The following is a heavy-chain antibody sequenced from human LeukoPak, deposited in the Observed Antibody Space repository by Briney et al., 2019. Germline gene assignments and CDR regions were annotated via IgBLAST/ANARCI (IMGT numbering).Heavy chain of an antibody. CDR1: GFTFSSYA. CDR3: ARDVPLMGASKTRYFDY. D-gene: IGHD1-26*01. Sequence: GGSQRLSCAAAGFTFSSYAMSWVRQAPGRGLEWVSAISGSGGSTYYADSVKGRFTISRDNSKNTLYLQMSSLRAEDTAIYYCARDVPLMGASKTRYFDYWGQGTLVTVSS. J-gene: IGHJ4*02. V-gene: IGHV3-23*01. CDR2: ISGSGGST.